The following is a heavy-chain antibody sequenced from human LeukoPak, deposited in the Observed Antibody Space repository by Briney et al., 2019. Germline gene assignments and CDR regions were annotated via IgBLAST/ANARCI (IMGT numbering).Heavy chain of an antibody. CDR3: ARDLDYDFWSGYLHDAFDI. J-gene: IGHJ3*02. D-gene: IGHD3-3*01. CDR1: GGSISSYY. V-gene: IGHV4-59*12. CDR2: IYYSGST. Sequence: PSETLSLTCTVSGGSISSYYWSWIRQPPGKGLEWIGYIYYSGSTNYNPSLKSRVTISVDRSKNQFSLKLSSVTAADTAVYYCARDLDYDFWSGYLHDAFDIWGQGTMVTVSS.